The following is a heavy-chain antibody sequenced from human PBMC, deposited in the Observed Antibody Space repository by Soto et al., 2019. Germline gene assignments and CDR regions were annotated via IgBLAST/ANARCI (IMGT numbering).Heavy chain of an antibody. V-gene: IGHV3-33*01. CDR1: GFTFSSYG. CDR3: ARDLSFGSLDFDY. CDR2: FWADGRSN. J-gene: IGHJ4*02. D-gene: IGHD3-16*01. Sequence: LRLSCAASGFTFSSYGMHWVRQAPGKGLEWVADFWADGRSNYYADSVKGRFTISRDNSKNTVFLQMNSLRAEDTAVYYCARDLSFGSLDFDYWGRGTLVTVSS.